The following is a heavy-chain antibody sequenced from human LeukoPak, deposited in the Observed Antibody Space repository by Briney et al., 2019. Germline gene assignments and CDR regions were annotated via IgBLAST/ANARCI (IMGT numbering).Heavy chain of an antibody. J-gene: IGHJ3*02. V-gene: IGHV3-23*01. CDR1: GFTLSSYE. D-gene: IGHD3-22*01. Sequence: PGGSLRLSCIASGFTLSSYEMSWIRQAPGKGLEWVSSVDYSGGDTHYADSVMGRFTISRDNSKNTLYLQLNSLSADDTAVYYCAKEIKRITMIVVVILDGAFDIWGQGTMVTVSS. CDR2: VDYSGGDT. CDR3: AKEIKRITMIVVVILDGAFDI.